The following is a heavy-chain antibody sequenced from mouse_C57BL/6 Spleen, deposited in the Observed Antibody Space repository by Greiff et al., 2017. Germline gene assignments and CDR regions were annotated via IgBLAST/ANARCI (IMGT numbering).Heavy chain of an antibody. V-gene: IGHV1-82*01. CDR2: IYPGDGDT. Sequence: VKLMESGPELVKPGASVKISCKASGYAFSSSWMNWVKQRPGKGLEWIGRIYPGDGDTNYNGKFKGKATLTADKSSSTAYMQLSSLTSEDSAVYFCASIYYGYDDYAMDYWGQGTSVTVSS. CDR1: GYAFSSSW. J-gene: IGHJ4*01. CDR3: ASIYYGYDDYAMDY. D-gene: IGHD2-2*01.